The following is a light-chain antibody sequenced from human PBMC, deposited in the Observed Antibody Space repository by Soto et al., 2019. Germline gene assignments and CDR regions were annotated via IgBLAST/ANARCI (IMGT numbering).Light chain of an antibody. CDR3: DEDGSSSYT. J-gene: IGKJ2*01. V-gene: IGKV3-20*01. CDR2: GAS. Sequence: EIVLTQSPGTLSLCPGERATLSCRASQSVSSNYLAWYQHKPGQAPRLLIYGASDRATGIPDRFSGSGSGIDISRTTTRLELADFAVDYGDEDGSSSYTFGQGTEVLIK. CDR1: QSVSSNY.